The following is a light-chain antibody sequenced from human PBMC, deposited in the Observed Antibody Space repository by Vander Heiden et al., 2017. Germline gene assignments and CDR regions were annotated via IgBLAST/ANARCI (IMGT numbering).Light chain of an antibody. CDR2: AKT. Sequence: SSELTQDPAVSVALGQTVRLTCQGDCLRSYYASWYQQKPGQAPVLVIYAKTSRPSGIPDRFSGSSSGNTASLTITGAQAEDEADYYCNSRDSSGDHLVFGGGTKLTVL. CDR3: NSRDSSGDHLV. J-gene: IGLJ3*02. V-gene: IGLV3-19*01. CDR1: CLRSYY.